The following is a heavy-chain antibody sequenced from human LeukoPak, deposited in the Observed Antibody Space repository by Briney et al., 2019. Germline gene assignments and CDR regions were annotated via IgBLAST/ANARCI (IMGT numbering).Heavy chain of an antibody. J-gene: IGHJ4*02. CDR1: GFTFSNYW. V-gene: IGHV3-7*05. D-gene: IGHD2-15*01. CDR3: ARDLGSGGTCLGY. Sequence: GGSLRLSCAGSGFTFSNYWMTWVRQAPGKGLEWVANIKPDGTEKNYVDFVKGRFTISRDNAKNSLYLQMNRLTAEATAVYFCARDLGSGGTCLGYWGQGTLVTVSS. CDR2: IKPDGTEK.